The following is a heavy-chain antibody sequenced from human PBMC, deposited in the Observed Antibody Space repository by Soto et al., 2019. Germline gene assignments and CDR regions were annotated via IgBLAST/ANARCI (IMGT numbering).Heavy chain of an antibody. D-gene: IGHD1-7*01. Sequence: GGSLRLSCAASGFTFSSYAMHWVRQAPGKGLEWVAVISYDGSNKYYADSVKGRFTISRDNSKNTLYLQMNSLRAEDTAVYYCARDLGHGNFIGDYWGQGTLVTVSS. CDR2: ISYDGSNK. V-gene: IGHV3-30-3*01. CDR1: GFTFSSYA. J-gene: IGHJ4*02. CDR3: ARDLGHGNFIGDY.